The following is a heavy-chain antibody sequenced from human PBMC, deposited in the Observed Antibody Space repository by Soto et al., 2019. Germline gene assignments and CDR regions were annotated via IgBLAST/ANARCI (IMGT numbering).Heavy chain of an antibody. CDR2: IYPSGMP. V-gene: IGHV4-30-2*01. D-gene: IGHD4-17*01. CDR1: GGSISNAAYS. CDR3: AKGPRTYYGGNFDY. Sequence: SETLSLTCTVSGGSISNAAYSWSWIRQPPGKGLEWIGYIYPSGMPFYNPSLRSRVTISIDRSNDQFSLNLKSVTAADTAVYYCAKGPRTYYGGNFDYWGQGTLVTVSS. J-gene: IGHJ4*02.